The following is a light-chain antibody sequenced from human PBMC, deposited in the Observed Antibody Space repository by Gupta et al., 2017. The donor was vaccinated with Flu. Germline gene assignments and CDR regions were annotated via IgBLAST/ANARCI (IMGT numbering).Light chain of an antibody. CDR2: EVN. Sequence: SITISCSVSCIDVGGYNYVACYHQYPARAPNLIISEVNSRPSAVSPRFSASKSANTASLIISGLQPEVDANYYYSSYSISKTLVFGGGTKVTVL. V-gene: IGLV2-14*01. J-gene: IGLJ2*01. CDR3: SSYSISKTLV. CDR1: CIDVGGYNY.